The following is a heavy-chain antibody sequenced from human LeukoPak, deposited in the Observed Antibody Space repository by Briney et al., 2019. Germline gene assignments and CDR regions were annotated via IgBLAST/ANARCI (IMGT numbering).Heavy chain of an antibody. Sequence: GGSLRLSCAASGFTFSSYAMYWVRQAPGKGLEWVALISYDGINKYYADSVKGRFTISRDNSKNTLYLQMNSLRAEDTAVYYCARGHLSYYYDSSGYYYPYWGQGTLVTVSS. CDR3: ARGHLSYYYDSSGYYYPY. J-gene: IGHJ4*02. CDR2: ISYDGINK. V-gene: IGHV3-30*04. CDR1: GFTFSSYA. D-gene: IGHD3-22*01.